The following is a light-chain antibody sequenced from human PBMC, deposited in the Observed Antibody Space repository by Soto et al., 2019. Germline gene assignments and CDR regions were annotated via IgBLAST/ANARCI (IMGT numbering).Light chain of an antibody. CDR1: SSNIGGNT. J-gene: IGLJ3*02. CDR2: SNN. CDR3: APWDDSLNGPV. V-gene: IGLV1-44*01. Sequence: QSVLTQPPSASGTPGQRVTISCSGTSSNIGGNTVNWYQQLPGTAPKLLIYSNNQRPSGLPDRFSGSKSGTSASLAISGLQSEDEADYYCAPWDDSLNGPVFGGGTNLTVL.